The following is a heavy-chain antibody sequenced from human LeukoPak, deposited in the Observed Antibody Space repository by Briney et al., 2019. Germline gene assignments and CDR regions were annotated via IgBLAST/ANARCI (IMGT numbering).Heavy chain of an antibody. D-gene: IGHD2-15*01. CDR2: ISSSSSTR. CDR1: GFTFSSYS. Sequence: GGSLRLSCAASGFTFSSYSMNWVRQAPGKGLEWVSHISSSSSTRYYADSVKGRFTLSRDNAKNSLYLQMNSLRADDTAVYYCARPELPGWSVLFDFWGQGTLVTVSS. CDR3: ARPELPGWSVLFDF. V-gene: IGHV3-48*01. J-gene: IGHJ4*02.